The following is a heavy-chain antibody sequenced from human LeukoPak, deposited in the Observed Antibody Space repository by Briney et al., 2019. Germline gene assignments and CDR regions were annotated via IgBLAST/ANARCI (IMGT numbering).Heavy chain of an antibody. CDR3: ARVGNFNSDY. CDR1: GGSISSYY. CDR2: IHYSGIT. Sequence: SETLSLTCTVSGGSISSYYWSWIRQPPGKGLEWFGYIHYSGITNYNPSLKSRVTISVDTSKNQFSLKLSSVTAADTAVYYCARVGNFNSDYWGQGTLVTVSS. J-gene: IGHJ4*02. D-gene: IGHD5-24*01. V-gene: IGHV4-59*01.